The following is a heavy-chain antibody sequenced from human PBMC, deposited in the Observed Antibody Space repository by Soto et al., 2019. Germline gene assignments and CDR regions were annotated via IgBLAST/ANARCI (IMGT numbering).Heavy chain of an antibody. CDR3: ATGPIAVAGKGNWFDP. CDR2: FDPEDGET. J-gene: IGHJ5*02. D-gene: IGHD6-19*01. Sequence: ASVKVSCKASGYTLTELSMHWVRQAPGKGLEWMGGFDPEDGETIYAQKFQGRVTMTEDTSTDTAYMELSSLRSEDTAVYYCATGPIAVAGKGNWFDPWGQGTLVTVSS. V-gene: IGHV1-24*01. CDR1: GYTLTELS.